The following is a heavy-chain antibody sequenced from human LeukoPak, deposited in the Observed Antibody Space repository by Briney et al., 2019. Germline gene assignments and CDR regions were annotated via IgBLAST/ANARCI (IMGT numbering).Heavy chain of an antibody. D-gene: IGHD3-10*01. V-gene: IGHV4-59*08. CDR2: IYYSGST. J-gene: IGHJ5*02. Sequence: SETLSLTCTVSGGSISSYYWSWIRQPPGKGLEWIGYIYYSGSTKYNPSLKSRVTISVDTSKNPFSLKLSSVTAADTAVYYCARRVIWFGEFVWFDPWGQGTLVTVSS. CDR3: ARRVIWFGEFVWFDP. CDR1: GGSISSYY.